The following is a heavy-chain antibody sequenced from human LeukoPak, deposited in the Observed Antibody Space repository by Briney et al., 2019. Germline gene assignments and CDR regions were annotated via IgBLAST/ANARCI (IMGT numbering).Heavy chain of an antibody. Sequence: QTGGSLRLSCAASGFTFSHYYMSWVRQAPGKGLEWVANIKQDGSEQFYLDSVKGRFTISRDNAKNALYLQMHSLRVEDTAVYYCARDANYHVSSDYYDAFDIWGQGTMVTVSS. V-gene: IGHV3-7*01. J-gene: IGHJ3*02. CDR2: IKQDGSEQ. CDR1: GFTFSHYY. CDR3: ARDANYHVSSDYYDAFDI. D-gene: IGHD3-22*01.